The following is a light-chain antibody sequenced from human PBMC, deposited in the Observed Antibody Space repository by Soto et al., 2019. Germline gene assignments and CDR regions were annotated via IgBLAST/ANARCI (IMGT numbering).Light chain of an antibody. CDR2: GAS. Sequence: EIVMTQSPATLSVSPGERATLSCRASQSISSNLAWYQQKPGQAPRLLIYGASTRATGIPARFSGSGSGTLFTLTISGLQSEDFTVYYCQQYNNWPPWTFGQGTKVEIK. J-gene: IGKJ1*01. CDR3: QQYNNWPPWT. V-gene: IGKV3-15*01. CDR1: QSISSN.